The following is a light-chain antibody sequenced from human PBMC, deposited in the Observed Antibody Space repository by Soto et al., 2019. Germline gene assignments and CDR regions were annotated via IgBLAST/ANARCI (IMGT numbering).Light chain of an antibody. J-gene: IGKJ1*01. CDR3: QQYNNWPPP. V-gene: IGKV3-15*01. CDR1: QSVSSN. CDR2: GAS. Sequence: EIVVTQSPSTLSVSAGERATLSCRASQSVSSNLAWYQQKPGQAPRLLIYGASTRAAGIPARFSGSGSGTEFTLTISSLPSEDFAVYYCQQYNNWPPPFGQGTKVDIK.